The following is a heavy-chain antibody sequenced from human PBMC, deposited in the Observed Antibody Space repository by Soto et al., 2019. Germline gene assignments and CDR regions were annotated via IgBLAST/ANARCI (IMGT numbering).Heavy chain of an antibody. CDR2: IYPGNSDT. D-gene: IGHD1-20*01. V-gene: IGHV5-51*01. J-gene: IGHJ4*02. CDR1: GYSFTSYW. CDR3: ARVTNWNFEY. Sequence: PGASLKISCKGSGYSFTSYWIAWVRQMPGKGLEWMGIIYPGNSDTRYSPSFQGQVIISADTSISTAYLQWSSLKASDTAIYYCARVTNWNFEYWGQGIPVTVSS.